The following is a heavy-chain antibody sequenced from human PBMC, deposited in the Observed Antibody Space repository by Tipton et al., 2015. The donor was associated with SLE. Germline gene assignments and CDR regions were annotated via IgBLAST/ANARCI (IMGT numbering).Heavy chain of an antibody. Sequence: QVQLVQSGAEVKKPGASVKVSCKASGFTFSNYSLGWVRQAPGQRLEWMGWISAYNGNTNYAQKFQGRVTMTTDTSTSTAYMELRSLRSDDTAIYYCARDRRVGTKEYNYEYWGQGTLVTVSS. V-gene: IGHV1-18*04. CDR1: GFTFSNYS. CDR2: ISAYNGNT. CDR3: ARDRRVGTKEYNYEY. J-gene: IGHJ4*02. D-gene: IGHD1-26*01.